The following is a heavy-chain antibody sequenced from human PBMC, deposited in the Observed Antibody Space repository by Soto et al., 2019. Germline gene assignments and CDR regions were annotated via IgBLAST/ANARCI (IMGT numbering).Heavy chain of an antibody. Sequence: VQLVQSGAEVKKPGSSVKVSCKPSGGTFSSYTFTWVRQAPGQGLEWMGRIIPFLDIPTYAQTFQGRVTITADKSKSIAYRGQSSKRSEDTAVYDCERNADIGDIILVPAAINAMDVWGRGTTVIVSS. CDR3: ERNADIGDIILVPAAINAMDV. CDR2: IIPFLDIP. CDR1: GGTFSSYT. D-gene: IGHD2-2*02. J-gene: IGHJ6*01. V-gene: IGHV1-69*02.